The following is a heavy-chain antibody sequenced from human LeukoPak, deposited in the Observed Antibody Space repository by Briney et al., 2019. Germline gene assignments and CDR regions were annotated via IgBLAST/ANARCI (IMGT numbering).Heavy chain of an antibody. J-gene: IGHJ3*02. CDR1: GFTFSSYS. V-gene: IGHV3-48*04. CDR3: ARDGGRTSSDAVEI. Sequence: GGSLRLSCAASGFTFSSYSMNWVRQAPGKGLEWVSYISSSSSTIYYADSVKGRFTISRDNAKNSLYLQMNSLRAADTAVYYCARDGGRTSSDAVEIWGQGTMVTVSS. D-gene: IGHD2-2*01. CDR2: ISSSSSTI.